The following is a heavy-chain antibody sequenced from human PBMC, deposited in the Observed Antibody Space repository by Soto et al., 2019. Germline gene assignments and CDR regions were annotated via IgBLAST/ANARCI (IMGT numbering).Heavy chain of an antibody. V-gene: IGHV3-53*01. Sequence: PGGSLRLSCAASGFTVSSNYMSWVRQAPGKGLEWVSVIYSGGSTYYADSVKGRFTISRDNSKNTLYLQMNSLRAEDTAVYYCARGFRGYSYGLFDYWGQGTLVTVSS. CDR3: ARGFRGYSYGLFDY. CDR2: IYSGGST. D-gene: IGHD5-18*01. CDR1: GFTVSSNY. J-gene: IGHJ4*02.